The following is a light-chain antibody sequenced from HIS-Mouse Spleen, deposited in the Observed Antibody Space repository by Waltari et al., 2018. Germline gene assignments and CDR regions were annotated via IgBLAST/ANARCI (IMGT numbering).Light chain of an antibody. CDR3: YSTDSSGNHRV. J-gene: IGLJ2*01. CDR1: ALPKKY. Sequence: YELTQPPSVSVSPGPTARITCSGDALPKKYAYRDQNKSCQALVLVNYEDSKRPSGIPEEFAGSSSGTMATLTIRVAQVEDEADYYCYSTDSSGNHRVFGGGTKLTVL. CDR2: EDS. V-gene: IGLV3-10*01.